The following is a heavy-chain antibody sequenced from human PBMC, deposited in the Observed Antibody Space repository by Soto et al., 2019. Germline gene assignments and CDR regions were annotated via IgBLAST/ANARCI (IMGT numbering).Heavy chain of an antibody. Sequence: GPLRLSCAASGFTFSSYEMNWVRQAPGRGLEWVSYISSSGSTIYYADSVKGRFTISRDNAKNSLYLQMSSLRAEDTAVYYCAREGYSYGDAFDIWGHGTMVTV. CDR2: ISSSGSTI. CDR1: GFTFSSYE. D-gene: IGHD5-18*01. J-gene: IGHJ3*02. CDR3: AREGYSYGDAFDI. V-gene: IGHV3-48*03.